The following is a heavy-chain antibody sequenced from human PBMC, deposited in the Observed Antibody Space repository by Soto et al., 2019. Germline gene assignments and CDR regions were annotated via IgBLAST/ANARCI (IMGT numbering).Heavy chain of an antibody. Sequence: ASVKVSCKASGYTFTGYYIHWVRQAPGQGLEWMGWINPNSGDTNLAQKFQGRVTMTRDTSISTTYMELSRLASDDTAAYFCARGIVVRGQGWFDHWGQGTLVTVSS. V-gene: IGHV1-2*02. CDR1: GYTFTGYY. D-gene: IGHD2-15*01. CDR3: ARGIVVRGQGWFDH. CDR2: INPNSGDT. J-gene: IGHJ5*02.